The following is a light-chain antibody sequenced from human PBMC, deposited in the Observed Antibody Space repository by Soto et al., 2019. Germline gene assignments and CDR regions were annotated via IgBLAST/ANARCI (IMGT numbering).Light chain of an antibody. Sequence: DIVMTQSPATLSVAPGERVTFSCRASQGVSRKLAWYQHKPGQAPRLLISGASTGATGIPARFSGSGSGTEFTLTISSLQSEDCAIYYCQQYHTWPFTFGRGTKVDIK. CDR2: GAS. V-gene: IGKV3-15*01. J-gene: IGKJ3*01. CDR1: QGVSRK. CDR3: QQYHTWPFT.